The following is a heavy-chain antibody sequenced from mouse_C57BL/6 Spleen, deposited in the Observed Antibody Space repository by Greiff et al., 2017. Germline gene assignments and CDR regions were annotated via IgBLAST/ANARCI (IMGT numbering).Heavy chain of an antibody. D-gene: IGHD1-1*01. Sequence: VQLQQPGAELVKPGASVKLSCKASGYTFTSYWMHWVKQRPGQGLEWIGMIHPNSGSTNYNEKFKSKATLTVDKSSSTAYMQLSSLTSEDSAVYYCARMYTTVVGYFDVWGTGTTVTVSS. J-gene: IGHJ1*03. CDR2: IHPNSGST. CDR3: ARMYTTVVGYFDV. V-gene: IGHV1-64*01. CDR1: GYTFTSYW.